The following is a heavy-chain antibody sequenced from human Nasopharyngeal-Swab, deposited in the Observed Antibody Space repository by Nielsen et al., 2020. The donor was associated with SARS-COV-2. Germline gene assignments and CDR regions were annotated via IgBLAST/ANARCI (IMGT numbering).Heavy chain of an antibody. CDR2: ISWNSGSI. J-gene: IGHJ4*02. D-gene: IGHD1-14*01. V-gene: IGHV3-9*01. CDR3: AKENQLTRFDY. CDR1: GFTFDDYA. Sequence: GGSLRLSCAASGFTFDDYAMHWVRQAPGKGLEWVSGISWNSGSIGYADSVKGRFTISRDNSKNILYLQMNSLTVEDTAVYYCAKENQLTRFDYWGQGTLVTVSS.